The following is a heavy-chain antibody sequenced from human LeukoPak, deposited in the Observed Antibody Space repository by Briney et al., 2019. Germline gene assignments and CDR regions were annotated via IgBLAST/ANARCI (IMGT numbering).Heavy chain of an antibody. V-gene: IGHV3-7*01. Sequence: TEGSLRLSCAASGFTFSSYAMSWVRQAPGKGLEWVANIKQDGSEKYYVDSVKGQFTISRDNAKNSLYLQMNSLRAEDTAVYYCARDTTAVANDYWGQGTLVTVSS. D-gene: IGHD6-19*01. CDR1: GFTFSSYA. J-gene: IGHJ4*02. CDR3: ARDTTAVANDY. CDR2: IKQDGSEK.